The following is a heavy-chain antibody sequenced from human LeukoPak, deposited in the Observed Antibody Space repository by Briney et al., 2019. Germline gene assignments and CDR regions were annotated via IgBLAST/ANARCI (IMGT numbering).Heavy chain of an antibody. J-gene: IGHJ4*02. CDR1: GFTFSSYA. CDR2: ISGGGGSR. D-gene: IGHD5-18*01. V-gene: IGHV3-23*01. CDR3: AKVDTAMPPGSFDY. Sequence: GGSLRLSCAASGFTFSSYAMSWVRQAPGMGLEWVSTISGGGGSRYYADSVKGRFTISRDNSKITLHLQMISLRAEDTAVYYCAKVDTAMPPGSFDYWGQGTLVTVSS.